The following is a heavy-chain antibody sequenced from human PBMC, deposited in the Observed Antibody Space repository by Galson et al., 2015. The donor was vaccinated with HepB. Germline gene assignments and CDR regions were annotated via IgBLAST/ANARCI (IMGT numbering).Heavy chain of an antibody. CDR2: TYYRSKWFN. V-gene: IGHV6-1*01. D-gene: IGHD6-13*01. CDR3: ARALSGYRSTWTYYFDY. J-gene: IGHJ4*02. Sequence: YAISGDSVSSNSAAWNWIRQSPSRGLEWLGRTYYRSKWFNDYAVSVKSRVMINADTSKNQFSLQLNSVTPEDTAVYYCARALSGYRSTWTYYFDYWGQGSLVTVSS. CDR1: GDSVSSNSAA.